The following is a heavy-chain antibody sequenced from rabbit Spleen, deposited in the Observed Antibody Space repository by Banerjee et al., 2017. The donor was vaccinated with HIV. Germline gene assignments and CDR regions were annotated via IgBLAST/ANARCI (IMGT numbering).Heavy chain of an antibody. Sequence: QEQLVESGGGLVKPGASLTLTCKASGFPFSEKAVMCWVRQVPGKGLTWIACINTATGKAVYASWAKGRFTISKTSSNTVTLQMTSLTAADSATCFCARDLVGVIGWNFNLWGPGTLVTVS. CDR3: ARDLVGVIGWNFNL. V-gene: IGHV1S45*01. CDR1: GFPFSEKAV. CDR2: INTATGKA. D-gene: IGHD1-1*01. J-gene: IGHJ4*01.